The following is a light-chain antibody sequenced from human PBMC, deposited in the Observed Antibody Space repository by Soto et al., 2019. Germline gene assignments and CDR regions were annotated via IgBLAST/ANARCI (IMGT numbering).Light chain of an antibody. CDR2: YDS. CDR1: NIGSKS. V-gene: IGLV3-21*04. J-gene: IGLJ2*01. Sequence: SYELTQPPSVSVAPGKTARITCGGNNIGSKSVHWYQQKPGQAPVLVIYYDSDRPSGIPERFSGSNSGNTATLTISRVEAGDEADYYRQVWDSSSDLVVFGGGTKVTVL. CDR3: QVWDSSSDLVV.